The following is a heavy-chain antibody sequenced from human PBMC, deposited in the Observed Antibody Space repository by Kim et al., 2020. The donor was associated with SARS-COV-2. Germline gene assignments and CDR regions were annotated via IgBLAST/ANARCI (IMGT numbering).Heavy chain of an antibody. CDR2: ISAYNGNT. Sequence: ASVKVSCKASGYTFTSYGISWVRQAPGQGLEWMGWISAYNGNTNYAQKLQGRVTMTTDTSTSTAYMELRSLRSDDTAVYYCARGPPYYDILTGYYPNYFDYWGQGTLVTVSS. CDR3: ARGPPYYDILTGYYPNYFDY. V-gene: IGHV1-18*04. CDR1: GYTFTSYG. D-gene: IGHD3-9*01. J-gene: IGHJ4*02.